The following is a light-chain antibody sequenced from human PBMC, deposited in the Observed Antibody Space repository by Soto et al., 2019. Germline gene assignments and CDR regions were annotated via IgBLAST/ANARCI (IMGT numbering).Light chain of an antibody. CDR3: QSYDSSNHSVV. J-gene: IGLJ2*01. CDR1: SGSIASNY. CDR2: EDN. Sequence: NFMLTQPHSVSESPGKTVTISCTGSSGSIASNYVQWYQQRPGSAPTTVIYEDNQRPSGVPDRFSGSIDSSSNSASLTISGLKTEDEADYYCQSYDSSNHSVVFGGVTQLTVL. V-gene: IGLV6-57*02.